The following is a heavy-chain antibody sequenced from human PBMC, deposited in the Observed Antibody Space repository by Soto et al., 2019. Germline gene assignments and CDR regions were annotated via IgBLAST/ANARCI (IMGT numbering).Heavy chain of an antibody. V-gene: IGHV1-69*01. D-gene: IGHD2-2*01. Sequence: QVQLVQSGAEVKKPGSSVKVFCKASGGTFSNYIISWVRQAPGQGLEWMGGIIPVFGTTDYEQKFQGRVTITADGSTITAYMKLSSLRSADTAVYYCARSSPYIVVRKPTGNQDYYGMDVWGQGTTVTVSS. CDR2: IIPVFGTT. J-gene: IGHJ6*02. CDR1: GGTFSNYI. CDR3: ARSSPYIVVRKPTGNQDYYGMDV.